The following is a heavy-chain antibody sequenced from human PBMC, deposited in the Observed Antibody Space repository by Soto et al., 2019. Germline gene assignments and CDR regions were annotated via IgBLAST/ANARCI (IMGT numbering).Heavy chain of an antibody. D-gene: IGHD5-18*01. Sequence: EVQVVESGGGLVQPGGSRRLSCAVSGLTFSTHNFYWVRQAPGKGLEWISFINPGTTTRHYADSVKGRFTISRDNAKNSLYLQMNCLTDADTAVYYCVRAWGASSDGYFYWGQGTLVTVSS. CDR1: GLTFSTHN. CDR3: VRAWGASSDGYFY. CDR2: INPGTTTR. V-gene: IGHV3-48*02. J-gene: IGHJ4*02.